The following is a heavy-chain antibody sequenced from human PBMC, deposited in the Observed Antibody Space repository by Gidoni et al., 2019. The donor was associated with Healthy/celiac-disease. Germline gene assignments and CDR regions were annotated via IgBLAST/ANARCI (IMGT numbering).Heavy chain of an antibody. D-gene: IGHD2-21*01. CDR2: IRYDGSNK. V-gene: IGHV3-30*02. CDR3: AKEPRLAYCGGDCYSSTDY. CDR1: GFTFSSYG. Sequence: QVQLVESGGGVVQPGGSLRLSCAASGFTFSSYGMHWVRQAPGKGLEWVAFIRYDGSNKYYADSVKGRFTISRDNSKNTLYLQMNSLRAEDTAVYYCAKEPRLAYCGGDCYSSTDYWGQGTLVTVSS. J-gene: IGHJ4*02.